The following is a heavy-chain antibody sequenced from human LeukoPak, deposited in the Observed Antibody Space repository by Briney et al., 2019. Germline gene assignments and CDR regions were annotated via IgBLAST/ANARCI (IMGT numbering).Heavy chain of an antibody. Sequence: GGSLRLSCAASGFTFSSYAMSWVRQAPGKGLEWVSAISGSGGSTYYADSVKGRFTVSRDESSNTLYLQMNSLRTEDTAVYYCARVRLLWFGEPRDAFDIWGQGTMVTVSS. CDR3: ARVRLLWFGEPRDAFDI. CDR2: ISGSGGST. J-gene: IGHJ3*02. CDR1: GFTFSSYA. D-gene: IGHD3-10*01. V-gene: IGHV3-23*01.